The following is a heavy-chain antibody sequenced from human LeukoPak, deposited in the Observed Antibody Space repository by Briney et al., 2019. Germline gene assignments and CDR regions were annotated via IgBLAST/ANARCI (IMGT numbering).Heavy chain of an antibody. CDR2: INSDGSST. V-gene: IGHV3-74*01. D-gene: IGHD3-10*01. CDR1: GFTFSSYW. J-gene: IGHJ6*04. CDR3: ARDLSMVRGVIRPYYYYYGMDV. Sequence: PGGSLRLSCAASGFTFSSYWMHWVRQAPGKGLVWVSRINSDGSSTSYAGSVKGRFTISRDNAKNTLYLQMNSLRAEDTAVYYCARDLSMVRGVIRPYYYYYGMDVWGKGTTVTVSS.